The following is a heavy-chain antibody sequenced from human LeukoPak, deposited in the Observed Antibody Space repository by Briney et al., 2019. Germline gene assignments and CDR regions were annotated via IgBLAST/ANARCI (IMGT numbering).Heavy chain of an antibody. CDR2: ISGSGGST. J-gene: IGHJ4*02. V-gene: IGHV3-23*01. Sequence: PGGSLRLSCAASGFTFSSYTMSWVRQAPGKGPEWVSGISGSGGSTYYADSVKGRFTISRDNSKNTLYLQMNSLRAEDTAVYYCARERLDGSFDYWGQGTLVTVSS. CDR1: GFTFSSYT. CDR3: ARERLDGSFDY. D-gene: IGHD3-10*01.